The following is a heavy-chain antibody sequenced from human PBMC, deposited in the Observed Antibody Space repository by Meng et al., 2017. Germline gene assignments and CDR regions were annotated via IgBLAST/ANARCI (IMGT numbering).Heavy chain of an antibody. CDR3: AHRRGDSREGWFDP. CDR1: WFSLSNSGVG. D-gene: IGHD2-21*02. J-gene: IGHJ5*02. CDR2: IYLDDDK. Sequence: SLKDLGSPYVQPTHALQSTVTISWFSLSNSGVGVGWIRQHPGTSLEWLALIYLDDDKRYSPSLKSRLTITKDTSKHQVVLTMTNMDPVDTATYYCAHRRGDSREGWFDPWGQGTLVTVSS. V-gene: IGHV2-5*02.